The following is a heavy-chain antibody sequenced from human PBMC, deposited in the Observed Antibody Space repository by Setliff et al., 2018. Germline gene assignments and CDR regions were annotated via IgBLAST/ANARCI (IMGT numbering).Heavy chain of an antibody. J-gene: IGHJ6*02. CDR3: ARERAGGRGFTFGAIYYYYGMDV. D-gene: IGHD3-16*01. V-gene: IGHV1-46*01. Sequence: ASVKVSCKASGYTFTSYYIHWVRQAPGQGLEWMGVINPKNGGATYPQNLQGRVTMTRDTSMSTVYMELSSLRFEDTAVYHCARERAGGRGFTFGAIYYYYGMDVWGQGTTVTVSS. CDR2: INPKNGGA. CDR1: GYTFTSYY.